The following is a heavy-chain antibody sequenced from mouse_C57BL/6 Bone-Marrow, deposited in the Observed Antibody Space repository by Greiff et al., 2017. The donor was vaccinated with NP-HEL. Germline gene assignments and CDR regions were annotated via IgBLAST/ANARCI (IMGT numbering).Heavy chain of an antibody. V-gene: IGHV14-4*01. CDR3: TTYYYGSSLYWYFDV. J-gene: IGHJ1*03. CDR2: IDPENGDT. CDR1: GFNIKDDY. D-gene: IGHD1-1*01. Sequence: EVQLQQSGAELVRPGASVKLSCTASGFNIKDDYMHWVKQRPEQGLAWIGWIDPENGDTEYASKFQGKATITADTSSNTAYLQLSSLTSEDTAVYYCTTYYYGSSLYWYFDVWGTGTTVTVSS.